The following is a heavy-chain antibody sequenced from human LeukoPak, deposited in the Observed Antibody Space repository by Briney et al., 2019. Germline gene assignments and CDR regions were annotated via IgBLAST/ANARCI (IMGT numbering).Heavy chain of an antibody. V-gene: IGHV4-61*01. J-gene: IGHJ3*02. CDR2: IYYTGST. Sequence: SETLSLTCSVSGGSVSSGNYYWSWIRQPPGKGLEWIGYIYYTGSTNYNPSLKSRVTISVDTSKNQLSLKLSSVTAADTAVYYCARQDSGSYLNPLDIWGQGTVVTVSS. CDR3: ARQDSGSYLNPLDI. CDR1: GGSVSSGNYY. D-gene: IGHD1-26*01.